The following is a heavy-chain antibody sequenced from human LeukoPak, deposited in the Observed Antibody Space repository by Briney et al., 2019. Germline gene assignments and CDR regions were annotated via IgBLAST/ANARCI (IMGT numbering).Heavy chain of an antibody. J-gene: IGHJ4*02. CDR2: IKEDGSDK. CDR1: GFTFSTYW. Sequence: PGGSLRLSCAASGFTFSTYWMKWVRQAPGKGLEWVASIKEDGSDKYYVDSVKGRFSISRDNAKNSLYLQMNSLRTEDTAVYYRAKGGHFNFDYWGQGTLVTVSS. D-gene: IGHD5-12*01. V-gene: IGHV3-7*01. CDR3: AKGGHFNFDY.